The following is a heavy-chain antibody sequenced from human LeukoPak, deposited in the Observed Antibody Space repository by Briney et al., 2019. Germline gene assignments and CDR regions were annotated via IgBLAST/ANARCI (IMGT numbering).Heavy chain of an antibody. J-gene: IGHJ5*02. CDR2: IIPIFGTA. CDR1: GGTFSSYA. CDR3: ARVYRSSLMYSSPAERGGWFDP. Sequence: ASVKVSCKASGGTFSSYAISWVRQAPGQGLEWMGGIIPIFGTANYAQKFQGRVTITTDESTSTAYMELSSLRSEDTAVYYYARVYRSSLMYSSPAERGGWFDPWGQGTLVTVSS. V-gene: IGHV1-69*05. D-gene: IGHD6-13*01.